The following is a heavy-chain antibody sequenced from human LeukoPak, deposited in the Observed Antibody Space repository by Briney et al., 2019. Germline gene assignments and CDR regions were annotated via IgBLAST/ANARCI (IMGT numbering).Heavy chain of an antibody. CDR1: GFTFSSYE. J-gene: IGHJ3*02. V-gene: IGHV3-48*03. Sequence: GGSLRLSCAASGFTFSSYEMHWVRQAPGKGLEWVSYISSSDSTIYYADSVKGRFTISRDNSKNTLYLQMNSLRAEDTAVYYCARGGEYDSSGYYSWAFDIWGQGTMVTVSS. CDR2: ISSSDSTI. D-gene: IGHD3-22*01. CDR3: ARGGEYDSSGYYSWAFDI.